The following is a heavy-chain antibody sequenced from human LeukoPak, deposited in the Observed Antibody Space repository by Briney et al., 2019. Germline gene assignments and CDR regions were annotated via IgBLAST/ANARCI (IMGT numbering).Heavy chain of an antibody. CDR2: ISYDGSNK. CDR1: GFTFSSYA. J-gene: IGHJ4*02. D-gene: IGHD5-18*01. V-gene: IGHV3-30*04. Sequence: GGSLRLSCAASGFTFSSYAMHWVRQAPGKGLEWVAVISYDGSNKYYADSVKGRFTIPRDNSKNTLYLQMNSLRAEDTAVYYCARDTAMVPGYWGQGTLVTVSS. CDR3: ARDTAMVPGY.